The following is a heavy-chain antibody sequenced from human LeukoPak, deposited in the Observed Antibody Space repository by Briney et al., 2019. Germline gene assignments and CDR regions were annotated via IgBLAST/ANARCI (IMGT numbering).Heavy chain of an antibody. CDR2: INPNSGGT. V-gene: IGHV1-2*02. CDR3: ARGGTMIVVESGFDH. D-gene: IGHD3-22*01. J-gene: IGHJ4*02. CDR1: GYTFTGYY. Sequence: GASVKVSCKASGYTFTGYYMHWVRQAPGQGLEWMGWINPNSGGTNYAQKFQGRVTMTRDTSISTAYMELSRLRSDDTAVYYCARGGTMIVVESGFDHWGQGTLVTVSS.